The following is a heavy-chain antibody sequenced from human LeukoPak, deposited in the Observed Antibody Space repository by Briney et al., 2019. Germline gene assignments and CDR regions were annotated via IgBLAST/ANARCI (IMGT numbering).Heavy chain of an antibody. V-gene: IGHV5-51*01. D-gene: IGHD5-24*01. J-gene: IGHJ4*02. CDR2: ILPGESNA. CDR1: GYSFFDYW. CDR3: AKFNLGDHGNNYLEF. Sequence: GESLKISCKVSGYSFFDYWIGWVRQTPGKGLEWMGFILPGESNALYSPSFEGHVTISVPVSINTAYRQWTSLKASETAMYYCAKFNLGDHGNNYLEFWGQGTLITVS.